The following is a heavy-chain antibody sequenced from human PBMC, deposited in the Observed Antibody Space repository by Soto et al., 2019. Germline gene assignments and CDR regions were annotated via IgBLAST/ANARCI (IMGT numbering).Heavy chain of an antibody. J-gene: IGHJ4*02. CDR3: ARSPPHYGDYGPFDY. Sequence: QVQLVQSGAEVKKPGASVKVSCKASGYTFTSYGISWVRQAPGQGLEWMGWISAYNGNTNYAQKLQGRVTMTTDTSTSKAYMELRSLGSDDTAVYYCARSPPHYGDYGPFDYWGQGTLVTVSS. CDR1: GYTFTSYG. D-gene: IGHD4-17*01. V-gene: IGHV1-18*01. CDR2: ISAYNGNT.